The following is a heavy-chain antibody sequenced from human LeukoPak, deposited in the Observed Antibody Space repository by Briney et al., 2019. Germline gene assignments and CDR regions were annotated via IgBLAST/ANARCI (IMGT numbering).Heavy chain of an antibody. J-gene: IGHJ6*04. CDR3: TRISCTGGSCKPYYYYDMDV. Sequence: GRSLRLSCAASGFTFNTHGMHWVRQSAAKGLEWLAVIWYDGGNKYYADSVKGRFTISRDNSQNTLYLQMNSLRAEDTAVYYCTRISCTGGSCKPYYYYDMDVWGEGTTVTVSS. CDR1: GFTFNTHG. V-gene: IGHV3-33*01. CDR2: IWYDGGNK. D-gene: IGHD2-15*01.